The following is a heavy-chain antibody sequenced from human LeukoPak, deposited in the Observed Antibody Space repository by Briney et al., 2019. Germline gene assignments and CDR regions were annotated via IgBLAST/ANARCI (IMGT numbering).Heavy chain of an antibody. V-gene: IGHV3-23*01. Sequence: GGSLRLSCAASGFTFSSYAMGWVRQAPGKGLKWVSTINDNGADTYYADSVKGRFTISRDNSYNTVSLQMNSLRGEDTGVYYCAKGLRTGVGPYMGYHYYMDVWGKGATVTVSS. CDR1: GFTFSSYA. CDR2: INDNGADT. J-gene: IGHJ6*03. CDR3: AKGLRTGVGPYMGYHYYMDV. D-gene: IGHD3-16*01.